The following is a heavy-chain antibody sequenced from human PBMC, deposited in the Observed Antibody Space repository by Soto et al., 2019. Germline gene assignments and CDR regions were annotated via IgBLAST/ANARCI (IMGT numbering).Heavy chain of an antibody. D-gene: IGHD1-7*01. Sequence: QVQLVQSGAEVKKPGASAKVSCKASGYTFTSYGISWVRQAPGQGLEWMGWISAYNGNTNYAQKLQGRVTMTTDTSTSTAYMELRSLRSDDTAVYYCARGITGTLDLTRQNWFDPWGQGTLVTVSS. CDR1: GYTFTSYG. J-gene: IGHJ5*02. V-gene: IGHV1-18*01. CDR3: ARGITGTLDLTRQNWFDP. CDR2: ISAYNGNT.